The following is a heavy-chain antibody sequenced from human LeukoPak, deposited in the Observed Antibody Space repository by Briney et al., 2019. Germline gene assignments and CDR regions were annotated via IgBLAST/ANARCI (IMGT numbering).Heavy chain of an antibody. CDR3: AGYSSSYNWYFDL. J-gene: IGHJ2*01. CDR2: ISSSSSYI. V-gene: IGHV3-21*01. D-gene: IGHD6-13*01. CDR1: GFTFSSYS. Sequence: GGSLRLSCAASGFTFSSYSMNWVRQAPGKGLEWVSSISSSSSYIYYADSVKGRFTISRDNAKNSLYLQMNSLRAEDTAVYYCAGYSSSYNWYFDLWGRGTLVTVSS.